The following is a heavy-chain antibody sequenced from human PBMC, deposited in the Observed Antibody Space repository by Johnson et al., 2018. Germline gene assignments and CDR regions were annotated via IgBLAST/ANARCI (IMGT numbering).Heavy chain of an antibody. CDR1: GFTFSSSD. V-gene: IGHV3-13*01. Sequence: VQLVESGGGLVQPGGSLRLSCAASGFTFSSSDMPWVRQATGRGLEWVSGIGSSGDTYYSGSVQGRFTISRENVKNSLYLQMNSLRAGDTAVYYCARSSSGYYYYYMDVWGKGTTVTVSS. CDR2: IGSSGDT. J-gene: IGHJ6*03. D-gene: IGHD6-25*01. CDR3: ARSSSGYYYYYMDV.